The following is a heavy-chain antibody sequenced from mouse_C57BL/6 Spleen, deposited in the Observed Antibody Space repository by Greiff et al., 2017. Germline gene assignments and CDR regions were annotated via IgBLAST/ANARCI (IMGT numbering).Heavy chain of an antibody. CDR3: ARGDDYDVSWFAY. D-gene: IGHD2-4*01. J-gene: IGHJ3*01. CDR2: IYPGSGST. CDR1: GYTFTSYW. Sequence: QVQLKQPGAELVKPGASVKMSCKASGYTFTSYWITWVKQRPAQGLEWIGDIYPGSGSTNYNEKFKSKATLTVDTSSSTAYMQLSSLTSEDSAVXYCARGDDYDVSWFAYWGQGTLVTVSA. V-gene: IGHV1-55*01.